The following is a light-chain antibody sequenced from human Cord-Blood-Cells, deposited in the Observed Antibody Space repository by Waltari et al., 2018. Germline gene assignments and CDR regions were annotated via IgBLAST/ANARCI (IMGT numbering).Light chain of an antibody. CDR1: SSDVGGYNY. V-gene: IGLV2-8*01. Sequence: QSALTRPPSASGSPGHSVHISCPGTSSDVGGYNYVPWYQQNPGNPPKLMIYEVSKRPSGVPDRFSGSKSGNTASLTVSGLQAEDEADYYCSSYAGSNKNVFGTGTKVTVL. CDR2: EVS. J-gene: IGLJ1*01. CDR3: SSYAGSNKNV.